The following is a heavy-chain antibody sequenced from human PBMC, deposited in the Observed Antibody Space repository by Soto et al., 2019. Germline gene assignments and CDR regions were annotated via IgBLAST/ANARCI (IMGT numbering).Heavy chain of an antibody. CDR2: ISWDGGST. J-gene: IGHJ4*02. CDR1: GFTFDDYT. D-gene: IGHD5-18*01. Sequence: GGSLRLSCAASGFTFDDYTMHWVRQAPGKGLEWVSLISWDGGSTYYADSVKGRFTISRDNSKNSLYLQMNSLRTEDTALYYCANENVDTLWTYWGQGTLVTVSS. V-gene: IGHV3-43*01. CDR3: ANENVDTLWTY.